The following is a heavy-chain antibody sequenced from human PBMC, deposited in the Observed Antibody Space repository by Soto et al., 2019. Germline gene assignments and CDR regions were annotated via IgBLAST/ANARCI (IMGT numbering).Heavy chain of an antibody. J-gene: IGHJ4*02. Sequence: QVQLQQWGAGLLKPSETLSLTCAVYGGSFSGYYWSWIRQPPGKGLEWIGEINHSGSTNYNPSLKSRVTISVGTPKNQFSRNLSSVTAADTAVYYCARGQSSLLLDCWGQGVLVTVSS. V-gene: IGHV4-34*01. CDR2: INHSGST. D-gene: IGHD2-8*02. CDR3: ARGQSSLLLDC. CDR1: GGSFSGYY.